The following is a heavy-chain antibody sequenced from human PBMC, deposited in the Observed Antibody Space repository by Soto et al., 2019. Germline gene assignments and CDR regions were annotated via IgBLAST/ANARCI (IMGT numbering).Heavy chain of an antibody. CDR1: GFTFSSYS. D-gene: IGHD1-1*01. CDR2: ISASSNTI. CDR3: ARVRGIYPCDY. Sequence: EVQLVESGGDLVQPGGSLRLSCVASGFTFSSYSMNWVRQAPGKGPEWVSYISASSNTIYYAHSLEGRFTVSRDNAKNSLYLQMTSLRDEDSAVYYCARVRGIYPCDYWGQGTRVTVSS. J-gene: IGHJ4*02. V-gene: IGHV3-48*02.